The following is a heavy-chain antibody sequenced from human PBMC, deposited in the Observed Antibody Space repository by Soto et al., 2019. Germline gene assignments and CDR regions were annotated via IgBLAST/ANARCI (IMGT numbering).Heavy chain of an antibody. J-gene: IGHJ5*02. D-gene: IGHD3-22*01. CDR2: IFDDGSSK. Sequence: GGSLRLSCAASGFTFNSYAMHWVRQAPGKGLEWVAVIFDDGSSKYYADSVKGRFTISRDNSKNTLYLQMNSLRAEDTAVYYCYRVLRVNSYDTSGYLSWGQGTLVTVSS. V-gene: IGHV3-30-3*01. CDR1: GFTFNSYA. CDR3: YRVLRVNSYDTSGYLS.